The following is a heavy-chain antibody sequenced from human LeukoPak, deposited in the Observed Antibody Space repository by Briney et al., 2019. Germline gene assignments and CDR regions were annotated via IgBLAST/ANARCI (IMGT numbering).Heavy chain of an antibody. CDR3: ARDQYYYDSSGYYDAFDI. J-gene: IGHJ3*02. D-gene: IGHD3-22*01. CDR2: ILPIFGTT. Sequence: SVKVSCKASGGTFSNYAISWVRQAPGQGLEWMGGILPIFGTTNYAQKFQGRVTITADESTSTAYMELSSLRSEDTAVYYCARDQYYYDSSGYYDAFDIWGQGTMVTVSS. V-gene: IGHV1-69*13. CDR1: GGTFSNYA.